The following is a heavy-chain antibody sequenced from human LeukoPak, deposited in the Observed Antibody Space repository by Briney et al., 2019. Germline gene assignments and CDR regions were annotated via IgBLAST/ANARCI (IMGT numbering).Heavy chain of an antibody. CDR1: GGTFSSYA. V-gene: IGHV1-69*13. J-gene: IGHJ6*02. D-gene: IGHD2-15*01. Sequence: SVKVSCKASGGTFSSYAISWVRRAPGQGLEWMGGIIPIFGTANYAQKFQGRVTITADESTSTAYMELSSLRSEDTAVYYCARENIVVVVAATDYYYGMDVWGQGTTVTVSS. CDR2: IIPIFGTA. CDR3: ARENIVVVVAATDYYYGMDV.